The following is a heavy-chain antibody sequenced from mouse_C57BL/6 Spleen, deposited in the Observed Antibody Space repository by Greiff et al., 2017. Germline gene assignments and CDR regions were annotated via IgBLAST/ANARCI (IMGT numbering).Heavy chain of an antibody. CDR3: ARLMVTHAMDY. CDR1: GYTFTSYW. Sequence: VQLQQPGAELVKPGASVKLSCKASGYTFTSYWMRWVKQRPGQGLEWIGEIDPSDSYTNYNQKFKGKATLTVDTSSSTAYMQLSSLTSEDSAVYYCARLMVTHAMDYWGQGTSVTVSS. V-gene: IGHV1-50*01. CDR2: IDPSDSYT. D-gene: IGHD2-3*01. J-gene: IGHJ4*01.